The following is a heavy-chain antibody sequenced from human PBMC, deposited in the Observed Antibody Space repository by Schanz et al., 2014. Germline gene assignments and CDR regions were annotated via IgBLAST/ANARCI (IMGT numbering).Heavy chain of an antibody. CDR1: GFTFSSYW. J-gene: IGHJ4*02. V-gene: IGHV3-7*01. CDR3: ARDGYNAYDLKRGDY. D-gene: IGHD5-12*01. Sequence: EVQLVESGGGLVQPGGSLRLSCAASGFTFSSYWMSWVRQAPGKGLEWVANIKQDGSEKYYVDSVQGRFTISRDNAKNSLYLQMNSLRAEDMAVYYRARDGYNAYDLKRGDYWGQGTQVAVSS. CDR2: IKQDGSEK.